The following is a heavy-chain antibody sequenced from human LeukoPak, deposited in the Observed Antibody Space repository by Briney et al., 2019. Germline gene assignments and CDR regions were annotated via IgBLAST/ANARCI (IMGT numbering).Heavy chain of an antibody. J-gene: IGHJ6*02. CDR3: ARVQYRVRTYYYYGMDV. V-gene: IGHV1-18*01. CDR1: GYTFTSYG. D-gene: IGHD6-6*01. CDR2: ISAYNGNT. Sequence: ASVKVSCKASGYTFTSYGISWVRQAPGQGLEWMGWISAYNGNTNYARKLQGRVTMTTDTSTSTAYMELSILRSDDTAVYYCARVQYRVRTYYYYGMDVWGQGTTVTVSS.